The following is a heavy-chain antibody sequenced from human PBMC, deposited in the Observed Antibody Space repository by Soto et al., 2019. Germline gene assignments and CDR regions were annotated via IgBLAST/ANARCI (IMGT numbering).Heavy chain of an antibody. CDR3: ARLYCGGDCNLDYFDY. V-gene: IGHV3-7*03. CDR2: IKQDGSEK. J-gene: IGHJ4*02. CDR1: GFSFSYFW. Sequence: LRLSCAASGFSFSYFWMSWVRQAPGKGLEWVADIKQDGSEKDYVDSVKGRFTIFRDNAKNSLFMQMNSLRAEDTAVYYCARLYCGGDCNLDYFDYWGQGTPVTVSS. D-gene: IGHD2-21*02.